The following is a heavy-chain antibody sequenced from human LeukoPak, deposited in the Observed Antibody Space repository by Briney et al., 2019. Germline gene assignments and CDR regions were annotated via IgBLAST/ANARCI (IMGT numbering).Heavy chain of an antibody. D-gene: IGHD4-17*01. V-gene: IGHV3-49*03. Sequence: GGSLRLSCTASGFTLGDYAMSWFRQAPERGLEWVGFIRSKIYGGTTEYAASVKGRFSISRDDSKSIAYLQMNSLKSEDTAVYYCTRGNYGDKSLLYYYYGMDVWGQGTTVTVSS. J-gene: IGHJ6*02. CDR1: GFTLGDYA. CDR2: IRSKIYGGTT. CDR3: TRGNYGDKSLLYYYYGMDV.